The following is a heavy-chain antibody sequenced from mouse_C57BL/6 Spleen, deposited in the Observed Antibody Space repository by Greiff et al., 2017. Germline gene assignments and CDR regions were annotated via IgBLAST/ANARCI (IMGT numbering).Heavy chain of an antibody. V-gene: IGHV1-64*01. CDR3: ARSGDGYYEAMDY. Sequence: VQLQQPGAELVKPGASVKLSCKASGYTFTSYWMHWVKQRPGQGLEWIGMIHPNSGSTNYNEKFKSKATLTVDKSSSTAYMQLSSLTSEDSAVYYCARSGDGYYEAMDYWGQGTSVTVSS. D-gene: IGHD2-3*01. CDR2: IHPNSGST. CDR1: GYTFTSYW. J-gene: IGHJ4*01.